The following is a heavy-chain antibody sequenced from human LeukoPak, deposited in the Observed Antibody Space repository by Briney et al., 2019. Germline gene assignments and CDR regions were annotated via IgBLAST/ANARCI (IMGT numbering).Heavy chain of an antibody. D-gene: IGHD3-16*01. CDR1: GGSFSGYY. CDR3: ARAVWAQGLYFDY. V-gene: IGHV4-34*01. CDR2: INHSGST. Sequence: SETLSLTCAVYGGSFSGYYWSWLRQPPGKGLEWIGEINHSGSTNYNPSLKSRVTISVDTSKNQFSLKLSSVTAADTAVYYCARAVWAQGLYFDYWGQGTLVTVSS. J-gene: IGHJ4*02.